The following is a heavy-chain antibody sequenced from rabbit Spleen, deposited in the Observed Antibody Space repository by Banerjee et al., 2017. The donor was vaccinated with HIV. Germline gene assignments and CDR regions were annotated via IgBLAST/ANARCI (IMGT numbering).Heavy chain of an antibody. Sequence: QSLEESGGDLVKPGASLTLTCTASGFSFSSSYWICWVRQAPGKGLECIACIYAGSSGSTYYASWAKGRFTISKTSSTTVTLQMTSLTAADTATYFCARGSAMMTMVITGFYFTLWGPGTLVTVS. J-gene: IGHJ4*01. CDR1: GFSFSSSYW. CDR3: ARGSAMMTMVITGFYFTL. CDR2: IYAGSSGST. V-gene: IGHV1S40*01. D-gene: IGHD2-1*01.